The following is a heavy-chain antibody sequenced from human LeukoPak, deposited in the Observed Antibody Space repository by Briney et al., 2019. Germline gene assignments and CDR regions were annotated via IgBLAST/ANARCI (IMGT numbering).Heavy chain of an antibody. Sequence: GGSLRLSCAASGFTFDDYVMHWVRQAPGEGLEWVSGISWSSGSIGYADSVKGRFTISRDNAKNSLYLQMNSLRAEDMALYYCAKDKAVRGDIVGDWFDPWGQGTLVTVSS. CDR2: ISWSSGSI. CDR1: GFTFDDYV. CDR3: AKDKAVRGDIVGDWFDP. V-gene: IGHV3-9*03. D-gene: IGHD3-10*01. J-gene: IGHJ5*02.